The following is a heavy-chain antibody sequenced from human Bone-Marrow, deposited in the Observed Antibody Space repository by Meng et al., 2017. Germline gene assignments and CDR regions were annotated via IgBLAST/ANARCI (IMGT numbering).Heavy chain of an antibody. J-gene: IGHJ4*02. CDR2: INEDGSGR. CDR3: ATDRANVFDY. Sequence: GESLKISCAVSGFSFSGYWMSWVREAPGKGLEWVANINEDGSGRYYVDSVRGRFTISRDNAKNSLYLQMNGLRAEDTAVYYCATDRANVFDYWGQGTLVTVSS. CDR1: GFSFSGYW. V-gene: IGHV3-7*01.